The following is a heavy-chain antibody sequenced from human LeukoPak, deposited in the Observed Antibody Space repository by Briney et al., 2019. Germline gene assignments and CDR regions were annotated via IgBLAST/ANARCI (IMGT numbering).Heavy chain of an antibody. CDR3: ARGPGHCGGDCSIGY. CDR2: IIPILGIA. Sequence: SVKVSCKASGGTFSSYTISWVRQAPGQGLEWMGRIIPILGIANYAQKFQGRVTITADKSTSTAYMELSGLRSEDTAVYYCARGPGHCGGDCSIGYWGQGTLVTVSS. V-gene: IGHV1-69*02. D-gene: IGHD2-21*01. J-gene: IGHJ4*02. CDR1: GGTFSSYT.